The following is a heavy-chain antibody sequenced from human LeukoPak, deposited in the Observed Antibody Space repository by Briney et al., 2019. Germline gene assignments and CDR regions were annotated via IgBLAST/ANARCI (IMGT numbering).Heavy chain of an antibody. Sequence: ASVKVSCKASGGTFSTYTISWVRQAPGQGLEWMGRIIPILGIANYAQKFQGRVTIIEDKSTSTAYMELSSLRSADTAVYYCARGVVIARGVVSAEYFLHWGQGTLVTVSS. CDR2: IIPILGIA. CDR3: ARGVVIARGVVSAEYFLH. D-gene: IGHD2-21*01. V-gene: IGHV1-69*02. CDR1: GGTFSTYT. J-gene: IGHJ1*01.